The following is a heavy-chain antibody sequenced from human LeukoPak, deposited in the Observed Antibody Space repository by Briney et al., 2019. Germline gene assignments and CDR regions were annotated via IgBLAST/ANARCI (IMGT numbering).Heavy chain of an antibody. Sequence: SVKVSCKASGGTFSSYAISWVRQAPGQGLEWMGGIIPIFGTANYAQKFQGRVTITADKSTSTAYMELSSLRSEDTAVYYCARVPGCSSTSCYGRSWDYYSDYWGQGTLVTVSS. CDR2: IIPIFGTA. CDR3: ARVPGCSSTSCYGRSWDYYSDY. J-gene: IGHJ4*02. CDR1: GGTFSSYA. V-gene: IGHV1-69*06. D-gene: IGHD2-2*01.